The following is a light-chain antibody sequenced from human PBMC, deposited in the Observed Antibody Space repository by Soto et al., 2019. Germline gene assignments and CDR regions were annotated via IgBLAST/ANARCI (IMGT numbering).Light chain of an antibody. J-gene: IGLJ1*01. Sequence: QSALIQPPSASGSPGQSVTISCTGTDSDVGSYNYVSWFQQYPGKAPKLMIYEVIKRPSGVPDRFSGSKSGNTASLTVSGLQAEDEAVYHCSSYAGSNNYVFGTGTKLTVL. CDR3: SSYAGSNNYV. CDR2: EVI. CDR1: DSDVGSYNY. V-gene: IGLV2-8*01.